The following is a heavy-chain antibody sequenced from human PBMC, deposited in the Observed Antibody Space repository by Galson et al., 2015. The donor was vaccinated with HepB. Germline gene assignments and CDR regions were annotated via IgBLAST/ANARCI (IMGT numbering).Heavy chain of an antibody. CDR3: ARSPFDWLLYFDY. CDR2: IYHSGST. Sequence: ETLSLTCAVSGGSISSSNWWSWVRQPPGKGLEWIGEIYHSGSTNYNPSLKSRVTISVDKSKNQFSLRLSSVTAADTAVYYCARSPFDWLLYFDYWGQGALVTVSS. CDR1: GGSISSSNW. V-gene: IGHV4-4*02. D-gene: IGHD3-9*01. J-gene: IGHJ4*02.